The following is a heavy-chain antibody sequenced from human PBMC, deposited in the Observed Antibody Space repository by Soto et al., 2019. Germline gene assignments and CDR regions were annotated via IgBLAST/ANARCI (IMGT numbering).Heavy chain of an antibody. D-gene: IGHD1-26*01. J-gene: IGHJ4*02. CDR3: ARISAVGAPYYFDY. Sequence: SGPTLVNPTQTLTLTCSFSGFSLSTSGMRVIWIRQPPGMALECLARIDWDDDKFYSSSLETRLTISKDTSKNQVVLTMANMDPVDTATYYCARISAVGAPYYFDYWGQGTLVTSPQ. CDR2: IDWDDDK. V-gene: IGHV2-70*04. CDR1: GFSLSTSGMR.